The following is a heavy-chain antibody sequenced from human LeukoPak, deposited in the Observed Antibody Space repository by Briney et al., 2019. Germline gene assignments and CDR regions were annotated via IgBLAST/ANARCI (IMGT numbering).Heavy chain of an antibody. CDR2: ISPDGSQT. CDR1: GFSLSNYW. V-gene: IGHV3-74*01. CDR3: VRSLRSADF. Sequence: GGSLRVSCAASGFSLSNYWMHWVRQAPGKGLMWVSQISPDGSQTFYADSVKGRFTISRDNAKNTLFLQMDSLRAEDTALYYCVRSLRSADFWGQGTLVTVSS. J-gene: IGHJ4*02.